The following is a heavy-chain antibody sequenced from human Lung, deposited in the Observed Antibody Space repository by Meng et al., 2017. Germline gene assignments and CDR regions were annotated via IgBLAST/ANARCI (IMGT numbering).Heavy chain of an antibody. V-gene: IGHV4-34*02. CDR2: IIDSGST. Sequence: QVETQEVGPGLLKPSETLSLTCRVYGGSFSGYYWSWIRQPPGKGLEWIGEIIDSGSTNYNPSLKSRVTISVDTSKNQFSLRVTSVTAADRAVYYCVRRTYSSGWYFDYWGQGTLVTVSS. CDR3: VRRTYSSGWYFDY. CDR1: GGSFSGYY. J-gene: IGHJ4*02. D-gene: IGHD6-19*01.